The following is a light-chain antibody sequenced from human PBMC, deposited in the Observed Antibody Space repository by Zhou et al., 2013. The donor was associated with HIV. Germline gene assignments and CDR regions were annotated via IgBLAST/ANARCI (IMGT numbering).Light chain of an antibody. Sequence: EIVLAQSPATLSLSPGERATLSCRASQSVSSNYLAWYQQNPGQAPRLLIFGASSRATGIPDRFSGSGSGTDFTLTISRLEPEDFAVYYCQQYGSSPYTFGQGTKLEIK. CDR1: QSVSSNY. J-gene: IGKJ2*01. CDR3: QQYGSSPYT. CDR2: GAS. V-gene: IGKV3-20*01.